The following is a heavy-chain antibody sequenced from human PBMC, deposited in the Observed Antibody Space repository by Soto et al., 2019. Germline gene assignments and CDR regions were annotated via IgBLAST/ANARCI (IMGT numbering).Heavy chain of an antibody. D-gene: IGHD3-22*01. CDR3: ARDRDYYDSSGYYS. Sequence: PGGSLRLSCAASGFTFSSYEMNWVRQAPGKGLEWVSYISSSGSTIYYADSVKGRFTISRDNAKNSLYLQMNSLRAEDTAVYYCARDRDYYDSSGYYSWGQGTLVTVSS. V-gene: IGHV3-48*03. CDR2: ISSSGSTI. J-gene: IGHJ4*02. CDR1: GFTFSSYE.